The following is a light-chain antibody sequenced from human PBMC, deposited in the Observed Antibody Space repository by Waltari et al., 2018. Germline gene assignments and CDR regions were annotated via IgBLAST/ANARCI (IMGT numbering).Light chain of an antibody. Sequence: DIQLTQSPSFLSASVGDRVTITCRASQGISSYLAWYQQKPGKAPKLMIYAASTLQSGVPSRFSGSGSGTEFTLTISSLQPEDFATYYCQQLNSYPPYSFGQGTKQEIK. J-gene: IGKJ2*03. CDR2: AAS. CDR1: QGISSY. V-gene: IGKV1-9*01. CDR3: QQLNSYPPYS.